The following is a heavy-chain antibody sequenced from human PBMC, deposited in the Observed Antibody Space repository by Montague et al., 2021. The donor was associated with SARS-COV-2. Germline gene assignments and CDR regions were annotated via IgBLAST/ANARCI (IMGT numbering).Heavy chain of an antibody. CDR2: IFHSGIT. V-gene: IGHV4-59*13. D-gene: IGHD1-20*01. J-gene: IGHJ5*02. Sequence: SETLSLTCSVSGGSISSYYWSWIRQSPGKGLEWIGYIFHSGITDYNPSLKSRVTISVDMSKNQFSLQLNSVTAADAAVYYCARTEYNWNDWFEPWGQGTLVTVSS. CDR3: ARTEYNWNDWFEP. CDR1: GGSISSYY.